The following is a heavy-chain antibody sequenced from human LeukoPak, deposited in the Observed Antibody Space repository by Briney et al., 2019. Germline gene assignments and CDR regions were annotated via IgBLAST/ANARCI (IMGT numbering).Heavy chain of an antibody. J-gene: IGHJ4*02. CDR2: IDTDGTIT. D-gene: IGHD6-13*01. CDR3: VRGGAAAGLFDY. V-gene: IGHV3-74*01. Sequence: GGSLRLSCAPSGVTFSTYWLRWVRHAPGKGLVWVSRIDTDGTITTYTDSVKGRFTISRDNAKNTLYLQMNSLRVEDTAVYYCVRGGAAAGLFDYWGRGTLVTVSS. CDR1: GVTFSTYW.